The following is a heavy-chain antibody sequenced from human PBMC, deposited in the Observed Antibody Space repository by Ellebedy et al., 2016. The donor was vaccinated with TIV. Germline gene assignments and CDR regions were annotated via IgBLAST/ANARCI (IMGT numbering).Heavy chain of an antibody. V-gene: IGHV4-39*07. J-gene: IGHJ4*02. CDR1: GGSISSSSFY. D-gene: IGHD3-22*01. Sequence: SETLSLXXTVSGGSISSSSFYWGWVRQPPGKGLEWIGSFYYSGSTHYNPSLQSRVIISVDMSKNHFSLKLSSVTAADTAVYYCARGGAYYYDSSGHIDQWGQGSLVTVSS. CDR2: FYYSGST. CDR3: ARGGAYYYDSSGHIDQ.